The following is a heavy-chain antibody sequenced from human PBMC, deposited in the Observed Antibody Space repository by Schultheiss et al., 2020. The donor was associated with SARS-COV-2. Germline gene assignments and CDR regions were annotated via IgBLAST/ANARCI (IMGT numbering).Heavy chain of an antibody. Sequence: GESLKISCAASGFTFSSYSMNWVRQAPGKGLEWVANIKQDGSEKYYVDSVKGRFTISRDNAKNSLYLQMNSLRAEDTAVYYCARDTSGSVGLDPWGQGTLVTVSS. CDR2: IKQDGSEK. CDR1: GFTFSSYS. D-gene: IGHD3-10*01. V-gene: IGHV3-7*01. J-gene: IGHJ5*02. CDR3: ARDTSGSVGLDP.